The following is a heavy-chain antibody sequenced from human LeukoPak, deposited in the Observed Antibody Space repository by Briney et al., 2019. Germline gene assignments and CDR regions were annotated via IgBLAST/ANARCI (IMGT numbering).Heavy chain of an antibody. CDR3: ARIIVGAAADYFDY. Sequence: GGSLRLSCAASGFTVSSNYMSWVRQAPGKGLECVSVIYSGAATSYADSVKGRFTISRDNSKNTLYLHMNSLRAEDTALYYCARIIVGAAADYFDYWGQGTLVTVSS. J-gene: IGHJ4*02. CDR2: IYSGAAT. D-gene: IGHD1-26*01. CDR1: GFTVSSNY. V-gene: IGHV3-53*01.